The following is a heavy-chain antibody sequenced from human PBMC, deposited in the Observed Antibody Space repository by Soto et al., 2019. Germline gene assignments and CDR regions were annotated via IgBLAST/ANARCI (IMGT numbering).Heavy chain of an antibody. CDR2: MNPNSGNT. CDR3: ARSYSSGWYLVFSVGHYGMDV. CDR1: GYTFTSYD. D-gene: IGHD6-19*01. Sequence: GASVKVSCKASGYTFTSYDINWVRQATGQGLEWMGWMNPNSGNTGYAQKFQGRVTMTRNTSISTAYMELSSLGSEDTAVYYCARSYSSGWYLVFSVGHYGMDVWGQGTTVTVSS. V-gene: IGHV1-8*01. J-gene: IGHJ6*02.